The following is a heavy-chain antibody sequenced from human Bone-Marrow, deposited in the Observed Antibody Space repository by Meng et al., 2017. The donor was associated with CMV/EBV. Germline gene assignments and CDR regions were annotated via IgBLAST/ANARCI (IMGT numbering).Heavy chain of an antibody. CDR1: GGTFSSYA. D-gene: IGHD3-22*01. J-gene: IGHJ4*02. CDR2: IIAIFGTA. CDR3: ATAGNHHDTSGYYNY. Sequence: SVKVSCKASGGTFSSYAISWVRQAPGQGLEWMGGIIAIFGTANYAQKFQGRVTITTDESTSTAYMELSSLRSEDMAVYYCATAGNHHDTSGYYNYWGQGTLVTVSS. V-gene: IGHV1-69*05.